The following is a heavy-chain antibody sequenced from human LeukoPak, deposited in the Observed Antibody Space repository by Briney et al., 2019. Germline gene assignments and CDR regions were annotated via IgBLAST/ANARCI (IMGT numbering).Heavy chain of an antibody. CDR1: GGSISSSSYY. CDR3: ARVSGNDYGDYGFDY. J-gene: IGHJ4*02. Sequence: SETLSLTCTVSGGSISSSSYYWGWIRQPPGKGLEWIGSIYYSGSTHYNPSLKSRVTISVDTSKNQFSLKLSSVTAADTAVYYCARVSGNDYGDYGFDYWGQGTLVTVSS. D-gene: IGHD4-17*01. V-gene: IGHV4-39*07. CDR2: IYYSGST.